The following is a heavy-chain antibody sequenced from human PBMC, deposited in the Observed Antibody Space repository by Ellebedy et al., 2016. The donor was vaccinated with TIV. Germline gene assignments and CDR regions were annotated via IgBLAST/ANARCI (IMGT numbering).Heavy chain of an antibody. Sequence: GGSLRLSCKGSGYTFTNYWIARVRQRPGKGLEWMGFIYPRDSDTRYSPSSQGQVTISADKSINTVYLQWRSLEASDTAVYYCARMVYGSGWDGYFDPWGQGTLVTVSP. CDR2: IYPRDSDT. V-gene: IGHV5-51*01. J-gene: IGHJ5*02. CDR1: GYTFTNYW. D-gene: IGHD6-19*01. CDR3: ARMVYGSGWDGYFDP.